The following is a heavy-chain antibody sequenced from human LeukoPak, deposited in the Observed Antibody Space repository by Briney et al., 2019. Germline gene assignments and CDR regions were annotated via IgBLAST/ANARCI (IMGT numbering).Heavy chain of an antibody. Sequence: GSSVKVSCKASGGTFSSYAISWVRQAPGQGLEWMGRIIPILGIANYAQKLQGRVTITADKSTSTAYMELSSLRSEDTAVYYCARMAGVRYFDWLLQGMDVWGQGTTVTVSS. CDR3: ARMAGVRYFDWLLQGMDV. V-gene: IGHV1-69*04. D-gene: IGHD3-9*01. J-gene: IGHJ6*02. CDR2: IIPILGIA. CDR1: GGTFSSYA.